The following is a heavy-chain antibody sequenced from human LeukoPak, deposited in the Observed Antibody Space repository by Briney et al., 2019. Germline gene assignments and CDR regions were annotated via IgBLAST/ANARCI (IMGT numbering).Heavy chain of an antibody. D-gene: IGHD2-8*01. CDR2: IYYSGST. CDR3: ARLMGRGFDP. V-gene: IGHV4-59*08. J-gene: IGHJ5*02. Sequence: SGTLSLTCTVSGGSISSYYWSWIRQPPGKGLEWIGYIYYSGSTNYNPSLKSRVTISVDTSKNQFSLKLSSVTAADTAVYYCARLMGRGFDPWGQGTLATVSS. CDR1: GGSISSYY.